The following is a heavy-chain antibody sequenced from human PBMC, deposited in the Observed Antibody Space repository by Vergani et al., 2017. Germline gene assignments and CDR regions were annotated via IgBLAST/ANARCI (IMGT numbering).Heavy chain of an antibody. Sequence: EVQLVQSGAEVKKPGATMKISCEVSGYTFTDHYMHWVKQAPGKGLEWMGLVDPEDGETIYAEKFKGSVTIAADTSTDTAHLELSSLRSEDTAVYYCATPQTVTTGGMEVWGQGTTVIVSS. J-gene: IGHJ6*02. CDR1: GYTFTDHY. CDR3: ATPQTVTTGGMEV. V-gene: IGHV1-69-2*01. D-gene: IGHD4-17*01. CDR2: VDPEDGET.